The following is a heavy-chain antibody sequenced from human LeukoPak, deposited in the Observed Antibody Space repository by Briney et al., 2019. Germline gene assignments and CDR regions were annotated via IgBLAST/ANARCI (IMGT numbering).Heavy chain of an antibody. Sequence: GGSLRLSCAASGFTFSSYEMNWVRQAPGKGLEWASYISSSGSTIYYADSVKGRFTISRDNAKNSLYLQMNSLRAEDTAVYYCAREDVAVDYWGQGTLVTVSS. CDR3: AREDVAVDY. J-gene: IGHJ4*02. D-gene: IGHD2-15*01. CDR2: ISSSGSTI. CDR1: GFTFSSYE. V-gene: IGHV3-48*03.